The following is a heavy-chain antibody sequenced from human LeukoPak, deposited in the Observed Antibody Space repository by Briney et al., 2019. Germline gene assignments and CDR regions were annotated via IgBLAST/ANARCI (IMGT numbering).Heavy chain of an antibody. CDR3: ARDPGPGGDEYYFDY. Sequence: GASVKVSCKASGYTFTGYYMHWVRQAPGQGLEWMGWINPNSGGTNYAQKFQGRVTMTRDTSISTAYMELSRLRSDDTAVYYCARDPGPGGDEYYFDYWGQGTLVTVSS. J-gene: IGHJ4*02. CDR1: GYTFTGYY. D-gene: IGHD2-21*02. CDR2: INPNSGGT. V-gene: IGHV1-2*02.